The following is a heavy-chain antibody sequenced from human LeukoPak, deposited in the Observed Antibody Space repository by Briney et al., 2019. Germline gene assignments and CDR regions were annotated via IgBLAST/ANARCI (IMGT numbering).Heavy chain of an antibody. V-gene: IGHV1-8*03. CDR2: MNPKSGNT. CDR1: GYTFTSYD. D-gene: IGHD4-23*01. Sequence: ASVKVSCKASGYTFTSYDINWVRQVTGQGLEWMGWMNPKSGNTGYAQKFQGRVTITRNTSISTAYMEVSSLRYEDTAVYYCARRAVDNSYSSYRDVGAKGPRVPVSS. CDR3: ARRAVDNSYSSYRDV. J-gene: IGHJ6*03.